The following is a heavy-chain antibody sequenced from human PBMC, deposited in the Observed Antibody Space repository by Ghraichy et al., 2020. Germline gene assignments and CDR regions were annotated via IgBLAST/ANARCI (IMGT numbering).Heavy chain of an antibody. CDR3: ARDPYDTLTGYYYFDY. Sequence: GGSLRLSCAASGFTFSSYWMSWVRQAPGKGLEWVADIKYDGSEKYYVESVKGRFTISRDNAKNSLFLQMYSLRAEDTAVYYCARDPYDTLTGYYYFDYWGQGTLVTVSS. D-gene: IGHD3-9*01. J-gene: IGHJ4*02. CDR2: IKYDGSEK. CDR1: GFTFSSYW. V-gene: IGHV3-7*03.